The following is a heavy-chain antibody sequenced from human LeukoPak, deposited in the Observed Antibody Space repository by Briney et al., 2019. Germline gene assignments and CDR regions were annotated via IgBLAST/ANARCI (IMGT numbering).Heavy chain of an antibody. CDR3: ARGHEYSSSWYSKYYYYYMDV. D-gene: IGHD6-13*01. Sequence: AASVKVSCKASGYTFTSYDINWVRQAPGQGLEWMAWINPYSGDTDSAQKFQGRVTVTRDTSITTAYMDLSRLRSDDTAVYYCARGHEYSSSWYSKYYYYYMDVWGKGTTVTVSS. CDR2: INPYSGDT. V-gene: IGHV1-2*02. CDR1: GYTFTSYD. J-gene: IGHJ6*03.